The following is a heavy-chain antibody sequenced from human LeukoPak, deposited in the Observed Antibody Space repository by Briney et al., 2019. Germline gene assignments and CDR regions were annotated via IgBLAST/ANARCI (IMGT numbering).Heavy chain of an antibody. CDR2: IYTSGST. Sequence: SETLSLTCTVSGGSISSYYWSWIRQPAGKGLEWIGRIYTSGSTNYNPSLKSRVTMSVDTSKNQFSLELSSVTAADTAVYYCARHGYYASGSYYKLPFDYWGQGTLVTVSS. J-gene: IGHJ4*02. CDR3: ARHGYYASGSYYKLPFDY. CDR1: GGSISSYY. V-gene: IGHV4-4*07. D-gene: IGHD3-10*01.